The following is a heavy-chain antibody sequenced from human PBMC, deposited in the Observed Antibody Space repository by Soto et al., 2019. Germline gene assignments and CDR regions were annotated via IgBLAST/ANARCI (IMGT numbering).Heavy chain of an antibody. CDR3: AKCRRVLHYYGMDV. V-gene: IGHV3-30*18. Sequence: QVQLVESEGGVVQPGRSLRLSCAASGFTFSSYGMHWVRQAPGKGLEWVAVISYDGSNKYYADSVKGRFTISRDNSKNTLYLQMNSLRAEDTAVYYCAKCRRVLHYYGMDVWGQGTTVTVSS. J-gene: IGHJ6*02. CDR1: GFTFSSYG. D-gene: IGHD1-1*01. CDR2: ISYDGSNK.